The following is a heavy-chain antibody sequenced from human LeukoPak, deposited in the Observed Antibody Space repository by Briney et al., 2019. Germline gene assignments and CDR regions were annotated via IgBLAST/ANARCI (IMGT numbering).Heavy chain of an antibody. CDR3: VTLLSNAAFDY. D-gene: IGHD6-25*01. Sequence: ASVKVSCKASGYTFTGYYMHWVRQAPGQGLEWMGWINPNSGGTNYAQKFQGRVTMTRDTSISTAYMDLSRLRSDDTAVYYCVTLLSNAAFDYWGQGTLVTVSS. V-gene: IGHV1-2*02. CDR2: INPNSGGT. CDR1: GYTFTGYY. J-gene: IGHJ4*02.